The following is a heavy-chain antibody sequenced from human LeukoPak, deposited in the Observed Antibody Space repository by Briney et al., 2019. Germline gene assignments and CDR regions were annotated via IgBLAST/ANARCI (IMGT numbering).Heavy chain of an antibody. CDR1: GFTFSSYA. J-gene: IGHJ4*02. D-gene: IGHD3-3*01. Sequence: PGGSLRLSCAASGFTFSSYAMSWVRQAPGKGLEWVSAISGSGGSTYYADSVKGRFTISRDNSKNTLYLQMNSLRAEDTAVYYCAKKVPYYDFWSGYYYFDYWGQGTLVTVSS. CDR3: AKKVPYYDFWSGYYYFDY. CDR2: ISGSGGST. V-gene: IGHV3-23*01.